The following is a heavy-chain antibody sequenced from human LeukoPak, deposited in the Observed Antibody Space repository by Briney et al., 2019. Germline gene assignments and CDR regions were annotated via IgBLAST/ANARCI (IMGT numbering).Heavy chain of an antibody. CDR1: GLTVSRNY. V-gene: IGHV3-7*01. D-gene: IGHD1-26*01. Sequence: PGGSLRLSCAASGLTVSRNYMSWVRQAPGKGLEWVANIKQDGSEKYYVDSVKGRFTISRDNAKNSLYLQMNSLRAEDTAVYYCARVRYSGSYQYYFDYWGQGTLVTVSS. CDR2: IKQDGSEK. J-gene: IGHJ4*02. CDR3: ARVRYSGSYQYYFDY.